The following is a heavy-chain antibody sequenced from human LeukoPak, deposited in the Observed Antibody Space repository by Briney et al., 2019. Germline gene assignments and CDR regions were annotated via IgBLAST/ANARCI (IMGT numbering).Heavy chain of an antibody. CDR2: INYSGDDT. D-gene: IGHD2-15*01. J-gene: IGHJ6*02. Sequence: PGGSLRLSCAASGFTFSAYAMSWVRRAPGKGLEWVSAINYSGDDTYYAASVKGRFTISRDNSKNTLYLQMNSLRAEDTAVYYCARDRGYCSGGSCYSWVYYYGMDVWGQGTTVTVSS. CDR3: ARDRGYCSGGSCYSWVYYYGMDV. CDR1: GFTFSAYA. V-gene: IGHV3-23*01.